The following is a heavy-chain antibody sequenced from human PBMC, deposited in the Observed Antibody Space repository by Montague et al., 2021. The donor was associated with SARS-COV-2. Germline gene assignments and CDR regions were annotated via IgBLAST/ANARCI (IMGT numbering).Heavy chain of an antibody. J-gene: IGHJ4*02. CDR1: RFTFTTYA. D-gene: IGHD3-3*01. CDR2: ISYDGNHK. CDR3: AGTLRFLELNFDY. Sequence: SLRLSCAASRFTFTTYAMHWVRQAPGKGLEWVAVISYDGNHKYYADSVKGRCTISRDNSKNTLSLQMNSLRTEDTALYYCAGTLRFLELNFDYWGQGTLVTVSS. V-gene: IGHV3-30-3*01.